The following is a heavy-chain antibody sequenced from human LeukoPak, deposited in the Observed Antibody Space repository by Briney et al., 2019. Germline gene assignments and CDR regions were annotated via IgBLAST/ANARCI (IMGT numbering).Heavy chain of an antibody. V-gene: IGHV3-23*01. CDR3: ARVAGWHWFDP. D-gene: IGHD6-19*01. CDR2: IRPSGDNT. CDR1: GFTFDDYG. Sequence: GGSLRLSCAASGFTFDDYGMSWVRQAPGRGLEWVSSIRPSGDNTYYGDSVKGRFTISRDNSKNTVYLQMNNMRVDDTAIYYCARVAGWHWFDPWGQGTLVTVSS. J-gene: IGHJ5*02.